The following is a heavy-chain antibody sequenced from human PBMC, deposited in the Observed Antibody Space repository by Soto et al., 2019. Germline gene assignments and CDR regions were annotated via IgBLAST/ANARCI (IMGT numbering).Heavy chain of an antibody. CDR1: GFAFNTYA. CDR2: ISYHGTNK. CDR3: ARGSTSSTLYYYHGMDV. D-gene: IGHD6-6*01. V-gene: IGHV3-30-3*01. J-gene: IGHJ6*02. Sequence: QVPLVESGGGVVQPGRSLRLSCAASGFAFNTYAMHWVRQAPGKGLEWVTLISYHGTNKYYADSVKGRFTISRDNSKNTLYLQLNSLRPADTAVYYCARGSTSSTLYYYHGMDVWGQGTPVTVSS.